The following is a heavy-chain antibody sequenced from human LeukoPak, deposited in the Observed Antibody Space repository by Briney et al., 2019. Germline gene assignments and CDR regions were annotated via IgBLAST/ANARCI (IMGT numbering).Heavy chain of an antibody. Sequence: SETLSLTCTVSGDSITSGYYWAWIRQPPGKGLEWIGSIFHSGSTYVNPSLRSRVTISLNTSKSQFSLILSSMTAADTAGYYCARTSSVDTALVGVHWFDPWGQGTLVTVSS. D-gene: IGHD5-18*01. V-gene: IGHV4-38-2*02. CDR3: ARTSSVDTALVGVHWFDP. J-gene: IGHJ5*02. CDR1: GDSITSGYY. CDR2: IFHSGST.